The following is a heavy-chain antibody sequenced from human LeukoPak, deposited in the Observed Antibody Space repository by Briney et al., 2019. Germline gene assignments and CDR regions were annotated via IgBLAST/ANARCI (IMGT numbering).Heavy chain of an antibody. CDR3: ARGGPSDTYYYYGMDV. D-gene: IGHD1-26*01. J-gene: IGHJ6*02. Sequence: PSETLSLTCAVYGGSFSGYYWSWIRQPPGKGLEWIGEINHSGSTNYNPSLKSRVTISVDTSKNQFPLKLSSVTAADTAVYYCARGGPSDTYYYYGMDVWGQGTTVTVSS. CDR1: GGSFSGYY. V-gene: IGHV4-34*01. CDR2: INHSGST.